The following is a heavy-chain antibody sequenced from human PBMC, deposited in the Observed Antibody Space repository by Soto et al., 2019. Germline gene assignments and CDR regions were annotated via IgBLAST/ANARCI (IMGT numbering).Heavy chain of an antibody. CDR3: ARGPPFGFDY. D-gene: IGHD3-3*01. J-gene: IGHJ4*02. CDR1: GGSFSGYY. CDR2: INHSGST. Sequence: QVQLQQWGAGLLKPSETLSLTCAVYGGSFSGYYWSWIRQPPGKGLEWIGEINHSGSTNYNPSLKSRVTISVDTSKNQFSLKLSSVTAADTAVYYCARGPPFGFDYWGQGTLVTVSP. V-gene: IGHV4-34*01.